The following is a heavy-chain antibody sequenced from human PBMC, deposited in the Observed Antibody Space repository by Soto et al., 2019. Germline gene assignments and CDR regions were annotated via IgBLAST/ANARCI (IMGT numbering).Heavy chain of an antibody. Sequence: QVQLVQSGAEVKKPGSSVKVSCKAPGGTFSSYAISWVRQAPGQGLEWMGGIIPIFGTAKYAQKFQGRVTIIADAAASPGDMELRSLRSEDTAVYYGARSQGGSISLDIYDNYYCGMDVWGQGTTVSVSS. J-gene: IGHJ6*01. D-gene: IGHD2-15*01. V-gene: IGHV1-69*01. CDR2: IIPIFGTA. CDR1: GGTFSSYA. CDR3: ARSQGGSISLDIYDNYYCGMDV.